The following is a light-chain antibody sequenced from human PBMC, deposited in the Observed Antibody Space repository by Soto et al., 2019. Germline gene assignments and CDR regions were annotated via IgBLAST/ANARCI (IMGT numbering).Light chain of an antibody. CDR1: QSISSN. V-gene: IGKV3-15*01. J-gene: IGKJ2*01. CDR3: HQYNNWPRYT. CDR2: GAS. Sequence: EIVMTQSPATLSVSPGERATLSCRASQSISSNLAWYQQKPGQAPRLLIHGASTRATGIPARFSGAGSATDFTLTISSLQSEDFAVYYCHQYNNWPRYTFGQGTKLEIK.